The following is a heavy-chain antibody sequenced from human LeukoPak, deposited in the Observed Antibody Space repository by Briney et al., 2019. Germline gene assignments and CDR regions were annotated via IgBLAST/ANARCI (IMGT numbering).Heavy chain of an antibody. CDR1: GSSISSSNW. Sequence: KPSDTLSLTCDVIGSSISSSNWWGWIRQPPGKGLEWIGYIYYSGNTYYNASLRSRVTMSVDTSKNQLSLNLSSVTAVDTAVYYCARNYYDSSGYAYWGQGTLVTVSS. CDR2: IYYSGNT. J-gene: IGHJ4*02. D-gene: IGHD3-22*01. V-gene: IGHV4-28*01. CDR3: ARNYYDSSGYAY.